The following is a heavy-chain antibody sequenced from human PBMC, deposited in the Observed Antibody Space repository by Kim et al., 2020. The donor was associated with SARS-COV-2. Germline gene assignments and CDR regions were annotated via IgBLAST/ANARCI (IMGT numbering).Heavy chain of an antibody. CDR3: ARGPYSSSLFAFDI. D-gene: IGHD6-6*01. Sequence: SPKFQGRVTITRDTSASAAYMDLSSLRSEDTAVYYCARGPYSSSLFAFDIWGQGTMVTVSS. V-gene: IGHV1-3*01. J-gene: IGHJ3*02.